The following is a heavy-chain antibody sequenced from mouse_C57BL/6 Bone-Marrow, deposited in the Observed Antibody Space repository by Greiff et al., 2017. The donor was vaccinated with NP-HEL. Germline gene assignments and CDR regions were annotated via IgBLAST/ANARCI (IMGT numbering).Heavy chain of an antibody. V-gene: IGHV1-69*01. CDR3: ARKCSNPHAMDY. CDR2: IDPSDSYT. D-gene: IGHD2-5*01. Sequence: VQLQQSGAELVMPGASVKLSCKASGYTFTSYWMHWVKQRPGQGLEWIGEIDPSDSYTTYNQKFKGKSTLTVDKSSSTAYMQLSSLTSEDSAVYYCARKCSNPHAMDYWGQGTSVTVSS. CDR1: GYTFTSYW. J-gene: IGHJ4*01.